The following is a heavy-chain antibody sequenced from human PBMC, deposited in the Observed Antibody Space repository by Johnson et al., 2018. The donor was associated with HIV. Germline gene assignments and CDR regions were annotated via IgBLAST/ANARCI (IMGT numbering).Heavy chain of an antibody. CDR3: AREMGIAAAGTLDAFDI. D-gene: IGHD6-13*01. CDR2: INQYGSEE. V-gene: IGHV3-7*05. J-gene: IGHJ3*02. Sequence: VQLVESGGGLVQPGGSLRLSCAASGFAFGSYWMHWVRQAPGKGLQWVANINQYGSEEYYVDSVKGRFTIARDNAKNSLYLQMNSLRAEDTALYYCAREMGIAAAGTLDAFDIWGQGTMVTVSS. CDR1: GFAFGSYW.